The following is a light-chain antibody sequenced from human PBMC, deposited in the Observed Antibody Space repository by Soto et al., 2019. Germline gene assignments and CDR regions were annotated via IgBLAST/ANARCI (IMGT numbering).Light chain of an antibody. J-gene: IGKJ1*01. Sequence: EIVLTQSPGTLSMSPGERATLSCRASQSISSNYLAWYQQKPGQAPRLLTYGASSRATGIPDRFSGSGSGTDFTLTISRLEAEDFAVYYCQQYGSSPRTFGQGTKVEFK. V-gene: IGKV3-20*01. CDR3: QQYGSSPRT. CDR2: GAS. CDR1: QSISSNY.